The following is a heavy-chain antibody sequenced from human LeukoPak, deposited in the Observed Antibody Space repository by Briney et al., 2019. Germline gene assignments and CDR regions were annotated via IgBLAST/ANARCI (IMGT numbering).Heavy chain of an antibody. J-gene: IGHJ4*02. CDR1: GYTFTGYY. CDR3: ARDLRFGELSFLPFDY. Sequence: ASVKVSCKASGYTFTGYYMHWVRQAPGQGLEWMGIINPSGGSTSYAQKFQGRVTLTRDMSTSTVYMEVSSLRSEDTAVYYCARDLRFGELSFLPFDYWGQGTLVTVSS. D-gene: IGHD3-10*01. V-gene: IGHV1-46*01. CDR2: INPSGGST.